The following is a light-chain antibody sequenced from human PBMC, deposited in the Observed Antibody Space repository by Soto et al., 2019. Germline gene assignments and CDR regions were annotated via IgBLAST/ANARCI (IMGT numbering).Light chain of an antibody. J-gene: IGLJ1*01. V-gene: IGLV2-14*01. CDR1: SSDVGGYNY. CDR2: EVS. CDR3: SSYTSSSTLV. Sequence: QSALTQPASVSGSPGQSITISCTGTSSDVGGYNYVSWYQQHPGKAPKFMTYEVSNRPSGVSNRFSGSKSGNTASLTISGLQAEDEADYYCSSYTSSSTLVFGTGTKLTVL.